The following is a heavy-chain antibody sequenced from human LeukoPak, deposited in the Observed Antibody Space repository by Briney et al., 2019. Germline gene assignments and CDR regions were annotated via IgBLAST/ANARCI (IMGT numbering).Heavy chain of an antibody. CDR1: GFTFSDYY. V-gene: IGHV3-11*04. Sequence: PGGSLRLSCAASGFTFSDYYMSWIRQAPGKGLEWVSYISSSSSTIYYADSVKGRFTISRDNAKNSLYLQMNSLRAEDTAVYYCARDQAPITMISGGSWDYWGQGTLVTVSS. D-gene: IGHD3-22*01. CDR3: ARDQAPITMISGGSWDY. J-gene: IGHJ4*02. CDR2: ISSSSSTI.